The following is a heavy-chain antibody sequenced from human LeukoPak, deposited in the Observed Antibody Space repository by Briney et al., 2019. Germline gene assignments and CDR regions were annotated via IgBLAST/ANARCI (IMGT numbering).Heavy chain of an antibody. Sequence: GGSLRLSCAASGFTFSSYAMHWVRQAPGKGLEWGAVISYDGSNKYYEDSVKGRFTISRDNSKNTLYLQMNSLRAEDTAVYYCARDGYNPSSFFDYWGQGTLVTVSS. CDR2: ISYDGSNK. CDR3: ARDGYNPSSFFDY. CDR1: GFTFSSYA. J-gene: IGHJ4*02. V-gene: IGHV3-30*04. D-gene: IGHD5-24*01.